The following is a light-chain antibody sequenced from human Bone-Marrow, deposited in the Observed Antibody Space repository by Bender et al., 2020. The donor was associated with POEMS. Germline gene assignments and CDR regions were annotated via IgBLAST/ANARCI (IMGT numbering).Light chain of an antibody. CDR3: QSYDDSNQV. Sequence: NFMLTQPHSVSESPGKTVTISCTRSSGSIATYYVQWYQQRPGSSPTTVIYEDNQRPSGVPDRFSGTIVSSSNSASLTISGLKTEDEADYYCQSYDDSNQVFGGGTKLTVL. J-gene: IGLJ3*02. CDR1: SGSIATYY. V-gene: IGLV6-57*01. CDR2: EDN.